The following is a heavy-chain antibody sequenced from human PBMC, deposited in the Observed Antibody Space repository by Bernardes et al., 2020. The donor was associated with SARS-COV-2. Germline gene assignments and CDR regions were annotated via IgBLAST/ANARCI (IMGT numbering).Heavy chain of an antibody. J-gene: IGHJ4*02. CDR1: GFTFSDHY. CDR2: ISGSGTTL. Sequence: GGSLRLSCAASGFTFSDHYMAWIRQAPGKGLEWLSYISGSGTTLFYADSVRGRFTISRDNAKNSLFLQMNSLSDDDTAVYYCARGGVATTKHLGAAFDYWGQGSLVTVSA. V-gene: IGHV3-11*01. D-gene: IGHD5-12*01. CDR3: ARGGVATTKHLGAAFDY.